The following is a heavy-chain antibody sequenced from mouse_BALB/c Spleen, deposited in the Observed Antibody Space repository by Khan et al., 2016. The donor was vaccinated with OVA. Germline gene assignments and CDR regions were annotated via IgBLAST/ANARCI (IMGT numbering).Heavy chain of an antibody. J-gene: IGHJ3*01. Sequence: EVELGESGGDLVKPGGSLKLSCAASGFTFSSFGMSWVRQTPDKRLEWVATISSDGSYTYYPDSVKGRFTISRDNVKNTLYLQMSSLKSEDTAMYYCASHLTGSFAYWGQGTLVTVSA. CDR1: GFTFSSFG. D-gene: IGHD4-1*01. CDR3: ASHLTGSFAY. V-gene: IGHV5-6*01. CDR2: ISSDGSYT.